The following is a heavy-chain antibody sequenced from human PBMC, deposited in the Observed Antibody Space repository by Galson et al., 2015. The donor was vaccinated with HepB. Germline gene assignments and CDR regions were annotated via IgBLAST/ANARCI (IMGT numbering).Heavy chain of an antibody. CDR2: FGPEDGET. D-gene: IGHD2-8*01. V-gene: IGHV1-24*01. CDR3: ATLGMVYASFDP. CDR1: GYTLTELS. J-gene: IGHJ5*02. Sequence: SVKVSCKVSGYTLTELSMHWVRQAPGKGLEWMGGFGPEDGETIYAQKFQGRVTMTEDTSTDTAYMELSSLRSEDTAVYYCATLGMVYASFDPWGQGTLVTVSS.